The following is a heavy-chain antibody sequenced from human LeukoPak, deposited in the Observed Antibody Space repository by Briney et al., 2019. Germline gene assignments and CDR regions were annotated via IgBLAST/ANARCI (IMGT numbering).Heavy chain of an antibody. CDR3: VRSKWELLTLDY. J-gene: IGHJ4*02. CDR2: INPSGGST. D-gene: IGHD1-26*01. CDR1: GYTFTSYY. Sequence: ASVKVSCKASGYTFTSYYMHWVRQAPGQGLEWMGIINPSGGSTSYAQKFQGRVTMTWDTSTSTVYVELSSLRSEDTAVYYCVRSKWELLTLDYWGQGTLVTVSS. V-gene: IGHV1-46*01.